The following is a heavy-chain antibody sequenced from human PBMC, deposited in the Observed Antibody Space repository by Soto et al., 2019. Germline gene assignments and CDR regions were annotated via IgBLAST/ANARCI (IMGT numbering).Heavy chain of an antibody. D-gene: IGHD1-7*01. J-gene: IGHJ4*02. Sequence: GGSLRLSCAASGLTFSSYAMSWVRQAPGKGLEWVSAISGSGGSTYYADSVKGRFTISRDNSKNTLYLQMNSLRAEDTAVYYCAKSPVSNYGRYFDYWGQGTLVTVSS. CDR1: GLTFSSYA. CDR2: ISGSGGST. V-gene: IGHV3-23*01. CDR3: AKSPVSNYGRYFDY.